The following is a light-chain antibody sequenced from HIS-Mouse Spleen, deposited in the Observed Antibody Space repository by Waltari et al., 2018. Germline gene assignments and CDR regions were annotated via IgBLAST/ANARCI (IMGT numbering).Light chain of an antibody. J-gene: IGLJ2*01. V-gene: IGLV2-8*01. CDR3: SSYAGSNNFVV. Sequence: QSALTQPPSASGSPGQSVTISCTGTSSDVGGYNIVSWYQQHPGKAPKLMIYEVSRRPSGVPDRFSGSKSGNTASLTVSGLQAEDEADYYCSSYAGSNNFVVFGGGTKLTVL. CDR2: EVS. CDR1: SSDVGGYNI.